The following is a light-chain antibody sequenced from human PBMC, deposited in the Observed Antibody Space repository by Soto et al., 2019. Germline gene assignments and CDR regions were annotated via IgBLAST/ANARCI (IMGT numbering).Light chain of an antibody. CDR1: QSVATN. J-gene: IGKJ1*01. CDR3: QQYGSSPSWT. V-gene: IGKV3-15*01. CDR2: GAS. Sequence: EIAMTQSPATLSVSPGERATLSCRASQSVATNLAWYQQKPGQAPRLLIYGASTRATGIPARFSGSGSGTEFTLTISSLQSVDFAVYYCQQYGSSPSWTFGQGTKVEIK.